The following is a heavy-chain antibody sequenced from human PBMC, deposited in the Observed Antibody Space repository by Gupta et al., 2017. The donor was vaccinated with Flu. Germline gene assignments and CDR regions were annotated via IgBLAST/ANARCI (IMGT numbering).Heavy chain of an antibody. D-gene: IGHD1-1*01. V-gene: IGHV3-23*01. CDR2: ISGSGGSA. J-gene: IGHJ6*03. Sequence: KGLEWVSAISGSGGSAYYADSVKGRFTISRDNSKNTLYLQMNSLRAEDTAVYYCAKIEGRVERREYYYYMDVWGKGTTVTVSS. CDR3: AKIEGRVERREYYYYMDV.